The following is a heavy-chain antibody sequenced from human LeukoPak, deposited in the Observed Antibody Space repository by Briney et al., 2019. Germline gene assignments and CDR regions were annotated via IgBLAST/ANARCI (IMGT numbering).Heavy chain of an antibody. D-gene: IGHD5-12*01. Sequence: ASVKVSCKTSGYTFASYGISWVRQAPGQGLEWMGWISAYNGKTNYAQKLQGRVTMTTDTSTSTAYMELRSLRSDDTAVYYCARIQYSGYDSGYWGQGTLVTVSP. J-gene: IGHJ4*02. CDR2: ISAYNGKT. CDR1: GYTFASYG. V-gene: IGHV1-18*01. CDR3: ARIQYSGYDSGY.